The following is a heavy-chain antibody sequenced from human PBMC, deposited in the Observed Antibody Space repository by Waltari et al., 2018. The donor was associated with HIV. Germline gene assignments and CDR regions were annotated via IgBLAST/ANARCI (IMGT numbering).Heavy chain of an antibody. CDR1: GFPVSSTY. D-gene: IGHD4-4*01. CDR2: IYSGGTT. CDR3: ARAPTITTNFDY. J-gene: IGHJ4*02. V-gene: IGHV3-66*01. Sequence: EVQLVESGGALVQPGGSLRLSLVSSGFPVSSTYLCWVRQAPGKGLELVSIIYSGGTTHYADSVKDRFTISRDNSKNTVYLQMDSLRVEDTAVYYCARAPTITTNFDYWGQGTLVTVSS.